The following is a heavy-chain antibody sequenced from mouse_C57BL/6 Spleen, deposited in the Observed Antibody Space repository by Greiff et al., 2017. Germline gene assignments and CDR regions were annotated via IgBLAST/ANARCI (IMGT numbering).Heavy chain of an antibody. V-gene: IGHV1-55*01. J-gene: IGHJ1*03. D-gene: IGHD1-1*01. CDR2: IYPGSGST. CDR3: ARWDYYYGSSYEGWYFDV. Sequence: VQLQQPGAELVKPGASVKMSCKASGYTFTSYWITWVKQRPGQGLEWIGDIYPGSGSTNYTEKFKSTATLTVDTSSSTAYMQLSSLTSEDSAVYYCARWDYYYGSSYEGWYFDVWGTGTTVTVSS. CDR1: GYTFTSYW.